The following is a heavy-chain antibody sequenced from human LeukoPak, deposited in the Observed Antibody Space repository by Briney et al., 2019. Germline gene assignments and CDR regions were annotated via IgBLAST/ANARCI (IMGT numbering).Heavy chain of an antibody. J-gene: IGHJ4*02. Sequence: SETLSLTCAVYGGSFSGYYWSWIRQPPGKGQEWIGEINHSGSTNYNPSLKSRVTISVDTSKNQFSLKLSSVTAADTAVYYCVRQSYGSGSYAFDYWGQGTLVTVSS. CDR2: INHSGST. CDR1: GGSFSGYY. V-gene: IGHV4-34*01. D-gene: IGHD3-10*01. CDR3: VRQSYGSGSYAFDY.